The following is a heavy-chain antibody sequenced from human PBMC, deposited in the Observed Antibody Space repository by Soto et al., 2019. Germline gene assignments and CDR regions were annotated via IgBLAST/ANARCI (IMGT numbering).Heavy chain of an antibody. CDR2: IKSKTEGGTT. V-gene: IGHV3-15*07. CDR3: FVSYYDSSGYSAEYFQH. Sequence: GGSLRLSCAASGFTFINAWMNWVRQAPGKGLDWVGRIKSKTEGGTTDYAAPVKGRFTISRDDSKNTLYLRMNSLKTEDTAVYYCFVSYYDSSGYSAEYFQHWGQGTLVTVSS. D-gene: IGHD3-22*01. J-gene: IGHJ1*01. CDR1: GFTFINAW.